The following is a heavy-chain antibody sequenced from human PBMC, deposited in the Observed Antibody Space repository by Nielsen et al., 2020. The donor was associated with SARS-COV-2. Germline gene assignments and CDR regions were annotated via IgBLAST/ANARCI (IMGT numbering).Heavy chain of an antibody. CDR1: GFTFSNAW. Sequence: GGSLRLSCAASGFTFSNAWMSWVRQAPGKGLEWVGRIKSKTDGGTTDYAAPVKGRFTISRDDSKNTLYLQMNSLKTEDTAVYYCTTPLTELSPDDYWGQGTLVTVSS. J-gene: IGHJ4*02. V-gene: IGHV3-15*01. D-gene: IGHD4/OR15-4a*01. CDR3: TTPLTELSPDDY. CDR2: IKSKTDGGTT.